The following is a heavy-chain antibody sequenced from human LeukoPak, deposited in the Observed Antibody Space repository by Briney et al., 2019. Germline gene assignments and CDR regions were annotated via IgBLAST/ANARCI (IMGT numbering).Heavy chain of an antibody. J-gene: IGHJ6*02. V-gene: IGHV3-21*01. CDR3: ARDTDGFESGYGYYYYHGMDV. CDR1: GFTFSTYS. D-gene: IGHD3-3*01. CDR2: ISSSSGYI. Sequence: PGGSLRLSCAASGFTFSTYSMNWVRQAPGKGLEWVSSISSSSGYIYYADSVKGRFTISRDNAKNSLYLQMNSLRAEDTAVYYCARDTDGFESGYGYYYYHGMDVWGQGTTVTVSS.